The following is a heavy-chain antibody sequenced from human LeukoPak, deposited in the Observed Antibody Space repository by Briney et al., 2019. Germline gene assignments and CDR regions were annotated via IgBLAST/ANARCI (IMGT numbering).Heavy chain of an antibody. V-gene: IGHV4-59*08. D-gene: IGHD2-2*01. CDR3: ASPPSQLLYWFDP. CDR1: GGSISSYY. CDR2: IYYSGST. J-gene: IGHJ5*02. Sequence: PSETLSLTCTVSGGSISSYYWSWIRQPPGKGLEWIGYIYYSGSTNYNPSLKSRVTISVDTSKNQFSLKLSSVTAADTAVYYCASPPSQLLYWFDPWRQRTQVTVSS.